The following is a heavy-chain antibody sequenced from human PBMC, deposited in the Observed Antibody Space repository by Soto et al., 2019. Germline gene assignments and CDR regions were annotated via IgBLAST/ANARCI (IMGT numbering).Heavy chain of an antibody. CDR1: GFTFSSYA. D-gene: IGHD5-12*01. V-gene: IGHV3-23*01. CDR3: AKGLVANFPFSRGFDT. CDR2: IGSATDT. Sequence: GGSLRLSCAASGFTFSSYAMSWVRQAAGKGMEWVSTIGSATDTNYADSVKGRFIISRDNSKNSMYLQMNSLRDDDAAVYYCAKGLVANFPFSRGFDTWGQG. J-gene: IGHJ5*02.